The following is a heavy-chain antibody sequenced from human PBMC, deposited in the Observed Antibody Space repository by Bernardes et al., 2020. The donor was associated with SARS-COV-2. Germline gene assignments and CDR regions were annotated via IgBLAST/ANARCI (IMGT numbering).Heavy chain of an antibody. CDR3: ATVPPVARRIWFDP. J-gene: IGHJ5*02. V-gene: IGHV1-2*02. CDR2: INPNSGGT. Sequence: ASVKVSCKVSGYTLTELSMHWVRQAPGQGLEWMGWINPNSGGTNYAQKFQGRVTMTRDTSISTAYMDLSRLRSEDTAVYYCATVPPVARRIWFDPWGQGTLVTVSS. CDR1: GYTLTELS. D-gene: IGHD6-19*01.